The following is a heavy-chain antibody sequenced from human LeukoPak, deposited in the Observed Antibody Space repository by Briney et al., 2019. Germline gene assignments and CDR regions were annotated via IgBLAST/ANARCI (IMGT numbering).Heavy chain of an antibody. D-gene: IGHD2-2*01. CDR3: ARGVVPAAMSY. Sequence: ASETLSLTCTVSGGSISSGDYYWSWIRQPPGKGLEWIGYIYYSGSTYHNPSLKSRVTISVDTSKNQFSLKLSSVTAADTAVYYCARGVVPAAMSYWGQGTLVTVSS. CDR2: IYYSGST. J-gene: IGHJ4*02. V-gene: IGHV4-30-4*01. CDR1: GGSISSGDYY.